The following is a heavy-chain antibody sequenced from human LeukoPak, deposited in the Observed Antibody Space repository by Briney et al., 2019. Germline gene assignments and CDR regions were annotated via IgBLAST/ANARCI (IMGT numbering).Heavy chain of an antibody. J-gene: IGHJ5*02. D-gene: IGHD2-2*01. Sequence: SETLSLTCTVSGGSISSYYLSWIRQPPGKGLEWIGYIYYSGSTNYNPSLKSRVTISVDTSKNQFSLKLSSVTAADTAVYYFAALVSTWFDPWGQGTLVTVSS. CDR2: IYYSGST. V-gene: IGHV4-59*01. CDR1: GGSISSYY. CDR3: AALVSTWFDP.